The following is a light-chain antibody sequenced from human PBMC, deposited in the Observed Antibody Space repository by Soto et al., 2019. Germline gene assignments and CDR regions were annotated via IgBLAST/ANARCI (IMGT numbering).Light chain of an antibody. J-gene: IGLJ2*01. CDR2: LNSDGSH. Sequence: QPVLTQPPSASASLGASVKLTCILSSGHSSYAIAWHQQQPEKGPRYLMKLNSDGSHTKGDGIPDRFSGSSSGAERYLTISSLQSEYDADYYCQTGGTGSVVVGGGTKLTVL. CDR3: QTGGTGSVV. V-gene: IGLV4-69*01. CDR1: SGHSSYA.